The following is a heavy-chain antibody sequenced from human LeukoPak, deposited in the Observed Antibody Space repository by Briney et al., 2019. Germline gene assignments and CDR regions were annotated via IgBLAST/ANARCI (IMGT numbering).Heavy chain of an antibody. Sequence: HGESLKISCKGSGYSFTSSWIGWVRQMPGKGLEWMGSVFPGDSDTRYLPSFEGQVTISADKAINTAYLQWSSLKASDTAMYYCARHRGAKDGSDIWGQGTMVTVAS. J-gene: IGHJ3*02. CDR2: VFPGDSDT. D-gene: IGHD1-26*01. V-gene: IGHV5-51*01. CDR3: ARHRGAKDGSDI. CDR1: GYSFTSSW.